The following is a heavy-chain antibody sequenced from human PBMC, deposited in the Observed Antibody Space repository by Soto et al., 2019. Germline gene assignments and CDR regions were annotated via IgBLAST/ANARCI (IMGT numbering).Heavy chain of an antibody. D-gene: IGHD6-13*01. V-gene: IGHV4-31*03. CDR2: IFYSGST. J-gene: IGHJ4*02. CDR3: AYSSTPFDY. CDR1: GGSISTGGYY. Sequence: PSETLSLTCTVSGGSISTGGYYWSWIRQHPGKGLEWIGYIFYSGSTSYNPSLKSRLTISVDNSKNTLYLQMNSLRAEDTAVYYCAYSSTPFDYWGQGTLVTVSS.